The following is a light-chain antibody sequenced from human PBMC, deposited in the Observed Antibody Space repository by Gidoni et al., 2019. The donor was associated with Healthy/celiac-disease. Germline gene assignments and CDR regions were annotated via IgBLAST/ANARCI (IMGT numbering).Light chain of an antibody. CDR2: GAS. CDR1: QAIHSN. Sequence: EVVVTTSPPIVSVSPGGPATIPCRASQAIHSNLAWYQQRPGQAPRLLIYGASTRATGIPARFSGSGSGTEFTLTISSLQFEDFAVYYCHQYSNWPPLTFGGGTKVDIK. V-gene: IGKV3-15*01. CDR3: HQYSNWPPLT. J-gene: IGKJ4*01.